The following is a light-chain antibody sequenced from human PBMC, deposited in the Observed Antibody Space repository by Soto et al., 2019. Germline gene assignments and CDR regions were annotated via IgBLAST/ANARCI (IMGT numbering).Light chain of an antibody. CDR1: SSDVGRYNY. V-gene: IGLV2-14*01. CDR3: SSYTSSSTVV. Sequence: QSALTQPASVSGSPGQSITISCTGTSSDVGRYNYVSWYQQHPGKAPKVMIYDVTSRPSGVSNRFSGSKSGNTASLTISGLQAEDEAYYFCSSYTSSSTVVFGGGTKLTVL. CDR2: DVT. J-gene: IGLJ2*01.